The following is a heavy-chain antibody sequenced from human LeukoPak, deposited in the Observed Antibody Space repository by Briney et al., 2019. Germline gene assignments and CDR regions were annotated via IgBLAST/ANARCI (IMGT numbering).Heavy chain of an antibody. CDR3: ARDPYLFSGYFDY. CDR1: GASISGYY. V-gene: IGHV4-4*07. Sequence: SETLSLTCTVSGASISGYYWSWIRQPAGKGLEWIGRIYTSGTTNYNPSLQSRVAMSVDTSKNQISLMLTSVTAADTAGYYCARDPYLFSGYFDYWGRGTLVNVSS. CDR2: IYTSGTT. D-gene: IGHD3-22*01. J-gene: IGHJ4*02.